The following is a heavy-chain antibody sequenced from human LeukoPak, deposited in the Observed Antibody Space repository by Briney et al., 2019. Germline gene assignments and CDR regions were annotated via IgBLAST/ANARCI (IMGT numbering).Heavy chain of an antibody. V-gene: IGHV5-51*01. CDR2: IYPGDSDT. Sequence: GESLKISCKGSGYSFTSYWIGWVRQMPGKGLELMGIIYPGDSDTRYSPSFQGQVTISADKSISTAYLQWSSLKASDTAMYYCARPYDYVWGSYRYGDAFDIWGQGQWSPSLQ. D-gene: IGHD3-16*02. CDR3: ARPYDYVWGSYRYGDAFDI. J-gene: IGHJ3*02. CDR1: GYSFTSYW.